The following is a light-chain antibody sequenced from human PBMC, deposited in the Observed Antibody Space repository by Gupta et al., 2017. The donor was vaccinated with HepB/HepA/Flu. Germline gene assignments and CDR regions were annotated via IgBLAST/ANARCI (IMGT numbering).Light chain of an antibody. J-gene: IGKJ3*01. V-gene: IGKV1-39*01. CDR3: QQSYSTPVT. Sequence: DTQMTQAPSSLAASVRDRVTITCRASQSISSYLNWYQQKPGKAPKLLIYPASSVKRSVPSRFSGSGSGSDFTLTISSPQREEFVSFYSQQSYSTPVTFGHGTNVDIK. CDR1: QSISSY. CDR2: PAS.